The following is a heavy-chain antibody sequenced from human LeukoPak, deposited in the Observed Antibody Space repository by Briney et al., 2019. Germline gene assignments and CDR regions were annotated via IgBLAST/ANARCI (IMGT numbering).Heavy chain of an antibody. J-gene: IGHJ6*04. Sequence: GGSLRLSCAASGFTFSDYYMSWIRQAPGKGLEWVSYISSSSSYTNYADSVKGRFTISRDNAKNSLYLQMNSLRAEDTAVYYCARGYYYYGMGVWGKGTTVTVSS. CDR1: GFTFSDYY. CDR2: ISSSSSYT. V-gene: IGHV3-11*06. CDR3: ARGYYYYGMGV.